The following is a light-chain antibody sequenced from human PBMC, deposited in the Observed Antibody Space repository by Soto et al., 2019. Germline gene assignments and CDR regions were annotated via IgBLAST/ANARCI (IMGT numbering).Light chain of an antibody. CDR3: QQVNTYPVT. J-gene: IGKJ4*01. CDR2: TAS. Sequence: DVQLTQSPSFLSASIGDRLTITCRASQGINNFLAWYQQKPGKAPKLLIYTASTLQSGVPSRFSGSGSGTEFTLTISSLQPEDLATYYCQQVNTYPVTFGGGTKVDI. V-gene: IGKV1-9*01. CDR1: QGINNF.